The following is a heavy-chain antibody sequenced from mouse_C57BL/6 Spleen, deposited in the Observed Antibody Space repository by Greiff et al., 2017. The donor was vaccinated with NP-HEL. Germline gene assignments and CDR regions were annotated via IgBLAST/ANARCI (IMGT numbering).Heavy chain of an antibody. D-gene: IGHD2-5*01. Sequence: QVQLQQPGAELVKPGASVKLSCKASGYTFTSYWMHWVKQRPVQGLEWIGMIHPNSGSTNYNEKFKSKATLTVDKSSSTAYMQLSSLTSEDSAVYYCASRYSNDFDYWGQGTTLTVSS. V-gene: IGHV1-64*01. CDR1: GYTFTSYW. J-gene: IGHJ2*01. CDR2: IHPNSGST. CDR3: ASRYSNDFDY.